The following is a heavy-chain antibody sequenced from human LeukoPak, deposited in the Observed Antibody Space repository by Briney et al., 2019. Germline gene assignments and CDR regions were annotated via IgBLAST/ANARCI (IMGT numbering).Heavy chain of an antibody. D-gene: IGHD6-6*01. V-gene: IGHV1-18*01. CDR1: GYTFTNYG. CDR2: ISAHNGNT. J-gene: IGHJ6*02. CDR3: ARAYSSSGSYYYYGMDV. Sequence: ASVKVSCKASGYTFTNYGISWVRQAPGQGPEWMGWISAHNGNTNYAQKFQGRVTMTTDTSTSTAYMELRSLRSDETAVYYCARAYSSSGSYYYYGMDVWGQGTTVTVSS.